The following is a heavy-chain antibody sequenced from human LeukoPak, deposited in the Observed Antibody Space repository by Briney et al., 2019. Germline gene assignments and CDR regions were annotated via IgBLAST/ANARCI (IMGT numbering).Heavy chain of an antibody. J-gene: IGHJ4*02. CDR3: ANSIAVADC. CDR1: GFTFSSHA. CDR2: ISGSGGST. V-gene: IGHV3-23*01. D-gene: IGHD6-19*01. Sequence: PGGSLRLSCAASGFTFSSHAMSWARQAPGEGREWVSAISGSGGSTYYADSVKGRFTISRDNSKNTLYLQMNSLRAEDTAVYYCANSIAVADCWGQGTLVTVSS.